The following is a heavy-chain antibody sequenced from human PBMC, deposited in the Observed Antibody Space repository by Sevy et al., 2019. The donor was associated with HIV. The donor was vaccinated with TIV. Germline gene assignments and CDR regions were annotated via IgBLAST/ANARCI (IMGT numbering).Heavy chain of an antibody. CDR2: ISYDGSNE. V-gene: IGHV3-30-3*01. Sequence: GGSLRLSCAASGFTFSYFSMHWVRQAPGKGLEWVATISYDGSNEHYADSVKGRFTISRDKSKNALLLQLNSLRAEDTAVYSFALERLSSDVAEYFENWGQGTLVTVSS. CDR3: ALERLSSDVAEYFEN. D-gene: IGHD1-1*01. CDR1: GFTFSYFS. J-gene: IGHJ1*01.